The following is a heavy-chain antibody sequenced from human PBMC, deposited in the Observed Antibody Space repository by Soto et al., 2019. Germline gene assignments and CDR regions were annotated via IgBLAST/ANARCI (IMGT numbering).Heavy chain of an antibody. D-gene: IGHD3-22*01. CDR2: TSYSGST. Sequence: QVQLQELGPGVVKPSETLSLTCAVSGDTIATGGHYWSWIRQHPGQGLEWIGYTSYSGSTYYKPSLKSRLVISVDTSKNHFSLNLTSVTAADTAVYFCARGPLYYFDNSGGADFDFWGQGALVTVAS. V-gene: IGHV4-31*11. CDR3: ARGPLYYFDNSGGADFDF. J-gene: IGHJ4*02. CDR1: GDTIATGGHY.